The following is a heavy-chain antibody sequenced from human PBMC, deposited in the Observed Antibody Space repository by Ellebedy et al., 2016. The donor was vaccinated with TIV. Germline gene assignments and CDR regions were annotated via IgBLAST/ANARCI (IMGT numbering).Heavy chain of an antibody. D-gene: IGHD3-10*01. J-gene: IGHJ3*02. CDR1: GGSISSYY. CDR3: ARGIPYGSGSYESRGAFDI. Sequence: MPSETLSLTCTVSGGSISSYYWSWIRQPAGKGLEWIGRIYTSGSTNYNPSLKSRVTMSVDTSKNQFSLKLSSVTAADTAVYYCARGIPYGSGSYESRGAFDIWGQGTMVTVSS. V-gene: IGHV4-4*07. CDR2: IYTSGST.